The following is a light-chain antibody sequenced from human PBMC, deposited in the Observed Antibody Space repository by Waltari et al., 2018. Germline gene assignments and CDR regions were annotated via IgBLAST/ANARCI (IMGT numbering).Light chain of an antibody. V-gene: IGLV2-18*02. J-gene: IGLJ3*02. CDR3: SSYTSSTTLV. Sequence: QSALTQPPSVSGSHGQSVTISCTGTRTDVGRYSRVSWYQQPPGSAPKVLIYEVNKPPSGVPDRFSGSKSGNTASLTISGLQPEDEADYYCSSYTSSTTLVFGGGTSLTVL. CDR2: EVN. CDR1: RTDVGRYSR.